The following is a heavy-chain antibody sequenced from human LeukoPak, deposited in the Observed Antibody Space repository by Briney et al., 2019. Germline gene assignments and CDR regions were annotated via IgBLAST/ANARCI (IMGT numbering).Heavy chain of an antibody. V-gene: IGHV4-31*03. D-gene: IGHD2-2*01. Sequence: SETLSLTCTVSGGSISSGGYYWSWIRQHPGRGLEWIGYISYSGSTYYNPSLKSRVTISVDTSRNQFSLKLSSVTAADTAMYYCARDLGYCPSTSCRYFDFWGQGTLVTVSS. CDR2: ISYSGST. J-gene: IGHJ4*02. CDR1: GGSISSGGYY. CDR3: ARDLGYCPSTSCRYFDF.